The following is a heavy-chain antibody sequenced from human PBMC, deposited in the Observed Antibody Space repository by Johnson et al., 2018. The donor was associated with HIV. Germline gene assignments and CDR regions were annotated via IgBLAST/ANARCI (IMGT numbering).Heavy chain of an antibody. J-gene: IGHJ3*02. CDR2: IRYDGSNQ. CDR1: GFTFSIYG. D-gene: IGHD6-19*01. V-gene: IGHV3-30*02. Sequence: QVQLVESGGGVVQTGGFLRLSCAASGFTFSIYGMHWVRQAPGKGLEWVALIRYDGSNQYYADSVKGRFTISRDNSNNTLYLQMNSLRAEGTAVYYCAQGFGSSGLNCPFYNWGQGTVVT. CDR3: AQGFGSSGLNCPFYN.